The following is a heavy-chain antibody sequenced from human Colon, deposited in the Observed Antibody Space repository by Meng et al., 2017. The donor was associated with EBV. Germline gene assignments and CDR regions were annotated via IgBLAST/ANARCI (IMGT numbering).Heavy chain of an antibody. V-gene: IGHV4-4*02. CDR3: ARDGGVTHIP. CDR1: GTSISTSNW. CDR2: IYHNGQT. Sequence: PQGSGAGLGKPSGILFLTCAVYGTSISTSNWWSWIRQSPGEGLEWIGAIYHNGQTNYNPSLKSRVSMSVDESKNEFSLNLKSVPAADTAVYYCARDGGVTHIPWGQGVLVTVSS. J-gene: IGHJ5*02. D-gene: IGHD2-8*02.